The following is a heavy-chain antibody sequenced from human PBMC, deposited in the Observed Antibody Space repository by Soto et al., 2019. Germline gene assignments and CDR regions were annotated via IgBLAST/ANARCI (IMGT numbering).Heavy chain of an antibody. CDR2: IIPMFETV. V-gene: IGHV1-69*05. D-gene: IGHD2-15*01. CDR3: ARGLRTGNYGMDV. Sequence: ASVKVSCKASGGTFDNYAVSWVRQAPGQGLEWMGGIIPMFETVNYAQRFQGRLTIATDESTSTAYMELTSLTSADTAIYFCARGLRTGNYGMDVWGQGTTVTVSS. J-gene: IGHJ6*02. CDR1: GGTFDNYA.